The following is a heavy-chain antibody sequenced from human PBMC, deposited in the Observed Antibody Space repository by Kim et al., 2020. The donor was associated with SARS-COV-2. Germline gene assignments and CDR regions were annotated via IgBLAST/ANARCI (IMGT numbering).Heavy chain of an antibody. D-gene: IGHD2-21*01. J-gene: IGHJ5*02. CDR2: MCGSGVST. V-gene: IGHV3-23*01. CDR3: AVMWT. Sequence: MCGSGVSTHYADSRKGRFTISRDNSENILYLQMNSLRVEDTAVYYCAVMWTWGQGTLVTVSS.